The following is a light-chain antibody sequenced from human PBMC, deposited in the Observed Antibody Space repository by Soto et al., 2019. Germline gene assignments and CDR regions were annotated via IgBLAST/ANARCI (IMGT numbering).Light chain of an antibody. J-gene: IGLJ2*01. CDR3: GTWDSSLSAVV. Sequence: QSGLTQPPSVSAAPGQKVAISCSGSSSNIGTYYVSWYQHVPGAAPKLLLYDNNERPSGIPDRFSGSKSGTSATLDITGLQTEDEADYHCGTWDSSLSAVVFGGVTKLTVL. CDR2: DNN. V-gene: IGLV1-51*01. CDR1: SSNIGTYY.